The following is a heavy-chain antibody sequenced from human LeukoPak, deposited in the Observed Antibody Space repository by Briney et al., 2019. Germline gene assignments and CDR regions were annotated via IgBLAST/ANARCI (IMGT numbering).Heavy chain of an antibody. Sequence: GGSLRLSCTASGFTFGDYAMSWVRQAPGKGLEWVGFIRSKAYGGTTEYAASVKGRFTISRDDSKSIAYLQMNSLKTEDTAVYYCTRDYCSGGGCYSGFDPWGQGTLVTVSS. CDR3: TRDYCSGGGCYSGFDP. V-gene: IGHV3-49*04. CDR2: IRSKAYGGTT. CDR1: GFTFGDYA. D-gene: IGHD2-15*01. J-gene: IGHJ5*02.